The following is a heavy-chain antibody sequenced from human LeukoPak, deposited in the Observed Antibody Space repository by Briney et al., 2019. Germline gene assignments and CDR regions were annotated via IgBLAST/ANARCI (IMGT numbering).Heavy chain of an antibody. D-gene: IGHD6-13*01. V-gene: IGHV3-23*01. CDR3: AREVQQPIPGGPDY. CDR1: GITFSSYG. J-gene: IGHJ4*02. Sequence: TGGSLRLSCAASGITFSSYGMSWIRQAPGKGLEWVSSISSTGGTTYYADSVKGRFTISRDNAKNTLYLQMNSLRAEDTAVYYCAREVQQPIPGGPDYWGQGTLVTVSS. CDR2: ISSTGGTT.